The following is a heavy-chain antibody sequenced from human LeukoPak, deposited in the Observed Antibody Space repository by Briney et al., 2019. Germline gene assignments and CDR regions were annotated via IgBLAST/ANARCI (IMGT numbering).Heavy chain of an antibody. CDR2: ISSSSSYI. CDR3: ARVYCSSTSCHNYYYYYYMDV. Sequence: PGGSLLLSGAASGFTVSSNYMSGVRQARGKGREWVSSISSSSSYIYYADSVKGGFTIYRGNGKNSRSLQRKVLRAEETGRYYCARVYCSSTSCHNYYYYYYMDVWGKGTTVTVSS. D-gene: IGHD2-2*01. CDR1: GFTVSSNY. V-gene: IGHV3-21*01. J-gene: IGHJ6*03.